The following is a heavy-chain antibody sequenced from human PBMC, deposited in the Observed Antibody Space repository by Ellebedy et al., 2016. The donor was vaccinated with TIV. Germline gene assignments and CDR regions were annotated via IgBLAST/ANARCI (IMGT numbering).Heavy chain of an antibody. J-gene: IGHJ4*02. CDR1: GYTFTGYF. CDR2: INPYNGYT. V-gene: IGHV1-2*02. CDR3: ARGGRSGWTQNPNRFDY. Sequence: ASVKVSCKASGYTFTGYFMHWVRQAPGQGLEWMGWINPYNGYTNYAQKFQGRVTMTRDTSISTAYMELSRLRAKDTAVYYCARGGRSGWTQNPNRFDYWGQGTLVTVSS. D-gene: IGHD6-19*01.